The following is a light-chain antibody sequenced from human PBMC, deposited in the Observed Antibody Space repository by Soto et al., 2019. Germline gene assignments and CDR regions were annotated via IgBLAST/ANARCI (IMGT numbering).Light chain of an antibody. V-gene: IGKV3-20*01. J-gene: IGKJ2*01. Sequence: EIVLTQSPGTLSLSPGERATLSCRASQSVSSSYLAWYQQKPGQAPRLLIYGASSRATGIPDRFSGSGSGTDCTITISRLEPEDFAVYYCHQYGSSPYTFGQGTKLEIK. CDR3: HQYGSSPYT. CDR1: QSVSSSY. CDR2: GAS.